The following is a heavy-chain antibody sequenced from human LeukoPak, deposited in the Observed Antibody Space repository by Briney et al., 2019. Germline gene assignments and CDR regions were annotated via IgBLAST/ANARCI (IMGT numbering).Heavy chain of an antibody. CDR2: ISYDGSNK. J-gene: IGHJ4*02. CDR1: GFTFSSYG. V-gene: IGHV3-30*03. CDR3: ALVTGDY. Sequence: GGSLRLSCAASGFTFSSYGMHWVRQAPGKGLEWVAVISYDGSNKYYADSVKGRFTISRDSSKNTLYLQMNSLRAEDTAVYYCALVTGDYWGQGTLVTVSS. D-gene: IGHD3-9*01.